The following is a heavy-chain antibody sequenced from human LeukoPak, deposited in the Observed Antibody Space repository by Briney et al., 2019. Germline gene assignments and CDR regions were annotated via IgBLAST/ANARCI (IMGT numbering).Heavy chain of an antibody. CDR3: ATGGYCSSTSCYARVDY. D-gene: IGHD2-2*01. CDR2: INPNSGGT. Sequence: GASVTVSCKASGYTFTGYYMHWVRQAPGQGLEWMGWINPNSGGTNYAQKFQGRVTMTRDTSISTAYMELSRLRSDDTAVYYCATGGYCSSTSCYARVDYWGQGTLVTVSS. V-gene: IGHV1-2*02. J-gene: IGHJ4*02. CDR1: GYTFTGYY.